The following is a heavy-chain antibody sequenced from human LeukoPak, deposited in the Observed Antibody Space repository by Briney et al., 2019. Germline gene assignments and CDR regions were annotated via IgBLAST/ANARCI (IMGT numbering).Heavy chain of an antibody. D-gene: IGHD3-10*01. CDR2: ISGSGGST. CDR1: GFTFNIYA. V-gene: IGHV3-23*01. Sequence: GGSLRLSCAASGFTFNIYAMTWVRQAPGKGLEWVSAISGSGGSTYYADSVKGRFTISRDNSKNTLYLQMNSLRAEDTAVYYCAKARTRFGELFIFDYWGQGTLVTVSS. J-gene: IGHJ4*02. CDR3: AKARTRFGELFIFDY.